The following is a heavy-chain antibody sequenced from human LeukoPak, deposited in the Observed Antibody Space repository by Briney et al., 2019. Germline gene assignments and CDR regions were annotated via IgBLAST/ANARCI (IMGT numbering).Heavy chain of an antibody. D-gene: IGHD1-1*01. CDR3: ARDSVSGSIDY. Sequence: SETLSLTCTVSGGSISSYYWSWIRQPPGKGLEWIGYIYYSGSTNYNPSLKSRVTISADTSKNQFSLKLSSVTAADTAVYYCARDSVSGSIDYWGQGTLVTVSS. J-gene: IGHJ4*02. CDR2: IYYSGST. CDR1: GGSISSYY. V-gene: IGHV4-59*01.